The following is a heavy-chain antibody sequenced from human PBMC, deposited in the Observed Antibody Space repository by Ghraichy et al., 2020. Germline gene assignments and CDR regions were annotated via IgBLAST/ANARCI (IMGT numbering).Heavy chain of an antibody. CDR3: ARASGWYHFDY. V-gene: IGHV3-30*04. D-gene: IGHD6-19*01. J-gene: IGHJ4*02. CDR1: GFTFSGYA. Sequence: GGSLRLSCAASGFTFSGYALHWVRQAPGKGLEWVAVISYDGKKKDYADSVKGRFIISRDNSKNTLYLQMNSLRTEDTAVFYCARASGWYHFDYWGQGTLVSVSS. CDR2: ISYDGKKK.